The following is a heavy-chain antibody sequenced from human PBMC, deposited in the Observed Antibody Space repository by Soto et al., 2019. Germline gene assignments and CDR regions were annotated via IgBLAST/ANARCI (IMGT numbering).Heavy chain of an antibody. CDR1: GYTFTSYG. V-gene: IGHV1-18*01. CDR3: ARDMSGSYSEVVDP. J-gene: IGHJ5*02. D-gene: IGHD1-26*01. CDR2: ISAYNGNT. Sequence: ASVKVSCKASGYTFTSYGISWVRQAPGQGLEWMGWISAYNGNTNYAQKLQGRVTMTTDTSTSTAYMELRSLRSDDTAVYYCARDMSGSYSEVVDPWGQGTLVTSPQ.